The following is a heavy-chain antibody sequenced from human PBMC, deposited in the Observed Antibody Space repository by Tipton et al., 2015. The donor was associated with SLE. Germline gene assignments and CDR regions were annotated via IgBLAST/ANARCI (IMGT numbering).Heavy chain of an antibody. Sequence: GSLRLSCAASGFTFSSYGMHWVRQAPGKGLEWVSSISSSSSYIYYADSVKGRFTISRDNAKNSLYLQMNSLRAEDTAVYYCARDLYYGSGSYAFDIWGQGTMVTVSS. CDR1: GFTFSSYG. CDR2: ISSSSSYI. CDR3: ARDLYYGSGSYAFDI. J-gene: IGHJ3*02. V-gene: IGHV3-21*01. D-gene: IGHD3-10*01.